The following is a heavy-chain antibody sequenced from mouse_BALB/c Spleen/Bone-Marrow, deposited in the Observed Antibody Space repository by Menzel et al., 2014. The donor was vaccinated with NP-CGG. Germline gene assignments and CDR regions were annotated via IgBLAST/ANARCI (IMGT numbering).Heavy chain of an antibody. CDR3: ARLLLYYYAMDY. CDR1: GYSFTGYT. V-gene: IGHV1-18*01. CDR2: INPYNGGT. Sequence: EVQLQQSGPELVKPGASMKISCKASGYSFTGYTMNWVKQSHGKNLEWIGLINPYNGGTNYNQKFKDKATLTVDRSSSTAYMELLSLTSEDSAVYYCARLLLYYYAMDYRGQGTSVTVSS. D-gene: IGHD1-1*01. J-gene: IGHJ4*01.